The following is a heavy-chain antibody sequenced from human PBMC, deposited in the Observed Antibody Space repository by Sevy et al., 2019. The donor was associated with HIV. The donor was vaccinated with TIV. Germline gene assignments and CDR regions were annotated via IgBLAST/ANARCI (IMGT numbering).Heavy chain of an antibody. V-gene: IGHV3-33*08. CDR2: IWYDGSDK. CDR1: RFTFSSYA. Sequence: GGSLRLSCAASRFTFSSYAMSWVRQGPGKGLEWVALIWYDGSDKYYTDSVKGRFTISRDNSKNTLYLQMNSLRAEDTTVYYCARDIDGSGSSYYYHYGMDVWGQGTTVTVSS. J-gene: IGHJ6*02. CDR3: ARDIDGSGSSYYYHYGMDV. D-gene: IGHD3-10*01.